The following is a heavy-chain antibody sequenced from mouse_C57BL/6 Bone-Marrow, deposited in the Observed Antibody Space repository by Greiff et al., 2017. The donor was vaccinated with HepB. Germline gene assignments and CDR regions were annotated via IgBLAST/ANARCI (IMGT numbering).Heavy chain of an antibody. J-gene: IGHJ1*03. CDR1: GYTFTDHT. V-gene: IGHV1-78*01. CDR3: TILYGSSNWYFDV. Sequence: QVQLQQSDAELVKPGASVKISCKVSGYTFTDHTIHWMKQRPEQGLEWIGYIYPRDGSTKYNEKFKGKATLTADKSSSTAYMQLNSLTSEDSAVYFCTILYGSSNWYFDVWGTGTTVTVSS. CDR2: IYPRDGST. D-gene: IGHD1-1*01.